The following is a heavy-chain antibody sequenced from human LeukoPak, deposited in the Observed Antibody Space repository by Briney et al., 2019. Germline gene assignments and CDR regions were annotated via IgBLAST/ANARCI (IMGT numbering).Heavy chain of an antibody. Sequence: ASVKVSCKASGYTFTSYYMHWVRQAPGKGLEWVSVIYSGGSTYHADSVKGRFTISRDNSKNTLYLQMNSLRAEDTAVYYCAREVYYDSSGYYYSDFWGQGTLVTVSS. V-gene: IGHV3-66*01. CDR3: AREVYYDSSGYYYSDF. D-gene: IGHD3-22*01. J-gene: IGHJ4*02. CDR1: GYTFTSYY. CDR2: IYSGGST.